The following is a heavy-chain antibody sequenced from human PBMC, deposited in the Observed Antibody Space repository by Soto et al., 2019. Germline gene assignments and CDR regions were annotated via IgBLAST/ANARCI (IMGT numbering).Heavy chain of an antibody. CDR3: ARQPRGPGYGERGLYFDY. V-gene: IGHV4-39*01. CDR2: VYYSGST. J-gene: IGHJ4*02. Sequence: SETQSLTCTVSGGSTNSRSDYWGLIHQPPWKGLEWIGSVYYSGSTHDNPSLQSRGTISVDTSRNQFSPNLISVTAADTAVYFCARQPRGPGYGERGLYFDYWGQGTLVTGSS. CDR1: GGSTNSRSDY. D-gene: IGHD3-16*01.